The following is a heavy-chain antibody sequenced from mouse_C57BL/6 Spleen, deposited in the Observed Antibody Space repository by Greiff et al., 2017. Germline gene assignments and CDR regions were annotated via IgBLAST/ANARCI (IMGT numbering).Heavy chain of an antibody. J-gene: IGHJ4*01. Sequence: QVQLKQPGAELVKPGASVKLSCKASGYTFTSYWMPWVQQRPGQGLEWIGMIHPNSGSTNYNEKFKSKATLTVDKSSSTAYMQLSSLTSEDSAVDYCAIDSSGYVDAMDYWGQGTSVTVSS. CDR2: IHPNSGST. D-gene: IGHD3-2*02. CDR1: GYTFTSYW. V-gene: IGHV1-64*01. CDR3: AIDSSGYVDAMDY.